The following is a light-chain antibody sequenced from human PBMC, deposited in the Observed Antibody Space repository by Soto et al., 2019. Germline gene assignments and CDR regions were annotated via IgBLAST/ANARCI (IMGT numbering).Light chain of an antibody. CDR2: DND. CDR3: GTWDSSLSAVV. CDR1: NSNIGINY. Sequence: QSALTQPPSLSAAPGQKVSISCSGSNSNIGINYVAWYQQFPGTAPNLLIYDNDKRPSGISDRFSDSKSGTSATLAITGFQTGDEADYYCGTWDSSLSAVVFGGGTKLTVL. J-gene: IGLJ2*01. V-gene: IGLV1-51*01.